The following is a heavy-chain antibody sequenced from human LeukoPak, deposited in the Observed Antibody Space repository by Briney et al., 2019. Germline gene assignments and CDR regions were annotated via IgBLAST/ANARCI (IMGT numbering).Heavy chain of an antibody. CDR3: ARQREWLRFNTFDY. D-gene: IGHD6-19*01. Sequence: PSQTLSLTCRVSGGSISGGDYYWSWGRQSPGKGLEWIGNIYYSGTTTYNPSLKSRVTISVNTSKSQFSLKLSCVTAADTAVYYCARQREWLRFNTFDYWGQGSLVTVSS. V-gene: IGHV4-30-4*01. J-gene: IGHJ4*02. CDR1: GGSISGGDYY. CDR2: IYYSGTT.